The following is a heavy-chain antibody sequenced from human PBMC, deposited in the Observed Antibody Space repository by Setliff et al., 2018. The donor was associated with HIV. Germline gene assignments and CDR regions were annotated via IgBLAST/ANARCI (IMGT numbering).Heavy chain of an antibody. Sequence: ASVKVSCKASGGTFSLYAINWVRQAPGQGLEWMGGIIPIFNTANYAQKFQGRVTITADGSTSTAYMELSSLRFEDTATYYCARDQATGYEKVWFNWIDPWGQGTLVTVSS. CDR3: ARDQATGYEKVWFNWIDP. CDR2: IIPIFNTA. J-gene: IGHJ5*02. V-gene: IGHV1-69*13. CDR1: GGTFSLYA. D-gene: IGHD5-12*01.